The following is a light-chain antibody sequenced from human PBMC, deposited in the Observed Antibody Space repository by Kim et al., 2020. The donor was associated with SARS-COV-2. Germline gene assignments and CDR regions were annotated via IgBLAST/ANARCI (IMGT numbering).Light chain of an antibody. CDR1: NLGDRY. J-gene: IGLJ1*01. CDR3: QAWDSSTYV. Sequence: SLYPRQTASITCSGDNLGDRYACWYQQKPGQSPVLVIYQDTKRPSGIPERFSGSNSGNTATLTISGTQAMDEADYYCQAWDSSTYVFGTGTKVTVL. CDR2: QDT. V-gene: IGLV3-1*01.